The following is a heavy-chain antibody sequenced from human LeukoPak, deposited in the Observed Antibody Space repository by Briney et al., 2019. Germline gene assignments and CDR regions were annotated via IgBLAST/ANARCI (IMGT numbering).Heavy chain of an antibody. Sequence: ASVKVSCKASGYTFTGYYMHWVRQAPGQGLELMGRINPNSGGTNYAQKFQGRATMTRDTSISTAYMELSGLRSDDTAVYYCARGSKGIAVAAYWGQGTLVTVSS. V-gene: IGHV1-2*06. D-gene: IGHD6-19*01. CDR1: GYTFTGYY. J-gene: IGHJ4*02. CDR3: ARGSKGIAVAAY. CDR2: INPNSGGT.